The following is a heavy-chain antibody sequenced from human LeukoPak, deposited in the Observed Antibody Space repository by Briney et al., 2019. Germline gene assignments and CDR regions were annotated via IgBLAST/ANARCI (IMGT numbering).Heavy chain of an antibody. CDR3: ARLFGGNSLGADY. J-gene: IGHJ4*02. CDR2: INPNSGGT. V-gene: IGHV1-2*02. CDR1: GYTFTGYY. Sequence: GASVKVSCKASGYTFTGYYMHWVRQAPGQGLEWMGWINPNSGGTNYAQKFQGRVTMTRDTSISTAYMELSRLRSDDTAVYYCARLFGGNSLGADYWGQGTLVTVSS. D-gene: IGHD4-23*01.